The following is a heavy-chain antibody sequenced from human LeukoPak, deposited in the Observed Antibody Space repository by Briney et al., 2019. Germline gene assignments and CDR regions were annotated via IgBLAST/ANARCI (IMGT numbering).Heavy chain of an antibody. CDR2: ISSSGRTI. D-gene: IGHD3-22*01. Sequence: PGGSLRLSCAASGFTFSSYEMNWVRQAPGKGLEWVSYISSSGRTIYYADSVKGRFTISRDNAKNSLYLQMNSLRAEDTAVYYCARAYYYDSSIGYWGQGTLVTVSS. J-gene: IGHJ4*02. CDR3: ARAYYYDSSIGY. V-gene: IGHV3-48*03. CDR1: GFTFSSYE.